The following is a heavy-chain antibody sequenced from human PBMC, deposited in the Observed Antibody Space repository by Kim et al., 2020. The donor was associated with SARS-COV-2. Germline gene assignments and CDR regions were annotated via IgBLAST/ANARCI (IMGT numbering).Heavy chain of an antibody. CDR3: ARAVTTVLGIDY. CDR2: ISSSGSTI. J-gene: IGHJ4*02. V-gene: IGHV3-48*03. CDR1: GFTFSSYE. D-gene: IGHD4-4*01. Sequence: GGSLRLSCAASGFTFSSYEMNWVRQAPGKGLVWVSFISSSGSTIYYADSVKGRFTISRDNAKNSLYLQMNSLRAEDTAVYYFARAVTTVLGIDYWVQGTL.